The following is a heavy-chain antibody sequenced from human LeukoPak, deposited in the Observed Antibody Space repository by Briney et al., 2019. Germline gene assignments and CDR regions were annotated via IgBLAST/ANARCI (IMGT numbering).Heavy chain of an antibody. V-gene: IGHV3-21*01. D-gene: IGHD3-3*01. CDR1: GFTFSSYS. CDR3: ARKNYDFLSGGPKHFDY. CDR2: ISSSSSYI. J-gene: IGHJ4*02. Sequence: GRSLRLSCAASGFTFSSYSMNWVRQAPGKGLEWVSSISSSSSYIYYADSVKGRFTISRDNAKNSLSLQMNSLRAEDTAVYYCARKNYDFLSGGPKHFDYWGQGTLVTVSS.